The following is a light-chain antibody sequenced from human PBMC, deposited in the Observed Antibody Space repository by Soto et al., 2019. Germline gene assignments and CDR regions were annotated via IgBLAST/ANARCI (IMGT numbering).Light chain of an antibody. Sequence: QSALTQPASVSGSPGQSITISCTGTSSDVGGYNYVSWYQQHPGKAPKLMIYDVSDRPSGVSNRFSGSKSGNTASLTISGLQAEDEADYYCSSYSTRGTLDIFGTGSKVTVL. CDR1: SSDVGGYNY. CDR3: SSYSTRGTLDI. V-gene: IGLV2-14*01. CDR2: DVS. J-gene: IGLJ1*01.